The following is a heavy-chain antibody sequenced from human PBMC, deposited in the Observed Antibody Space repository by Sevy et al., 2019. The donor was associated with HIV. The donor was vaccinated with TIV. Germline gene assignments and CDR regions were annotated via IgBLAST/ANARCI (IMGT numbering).Heavy chain of an antibody. CDR2: INPSGGST. CDR3: ARDQYSYGGFDY. V-gene: IGHV1-46*01. Sequence: ASLKVSCKASGYTFTSYYMHWVRQAPGQGLEWMGIINPSGGSTSYAQKFQGRVTMTRDTSTSTVYMELSSLRSEDTAVYYCARDQYSYGGFDYWGQGTLVTVSS. J-gene: IGHJ4*02. CDR1: GYTFTSYY. D-gene: IGHD5-18*01.